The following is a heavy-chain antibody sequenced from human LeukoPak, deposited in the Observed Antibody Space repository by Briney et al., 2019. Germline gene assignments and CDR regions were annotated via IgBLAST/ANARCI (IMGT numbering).Heavy chain of an antibody. CDR2: IYYRGTT. CDR1: GGSISSSRYY. V-gene: IGHV4-39*01. Sequence: SETLSLTCTVSGGSISSSRYYWAWIRQPPGKGLEWIGTIYYRGTTNYNQSLKSRVTIPVDTANNQFSLKLRSATAADTSVYYCARGYCSGTTCLYSSGWYFDYWGQGTLVTVSS. D-gene: IGHD2-2*01. CDR3: ARGYCSGTTCLYSSGWYFDY. J-gene: IGHJ4*02.